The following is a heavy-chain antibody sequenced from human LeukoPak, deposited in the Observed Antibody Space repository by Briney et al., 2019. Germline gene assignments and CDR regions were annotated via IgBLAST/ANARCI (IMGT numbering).Heavy chain of an antibody. CDR2: INHSGST. V-gene: IGHV4-34*01. CDR1: GGAFSGYY. CDR3: ARHRTYYYGSGSYYRAHGYYMDV. D-gene: IGHD3-10*01. J-gene: IGHJ6*03. Sequence: PSETLSLTCAVYGGAFSGYYWSWIRQPPRKGLEWIGGINHSGSTNYNPSLKSRVTISADTSKNQFSLKLSSVTAADTAVYYCARHRTYYYGSGSYYRAHGYYMDVWGKGTTVTISS.